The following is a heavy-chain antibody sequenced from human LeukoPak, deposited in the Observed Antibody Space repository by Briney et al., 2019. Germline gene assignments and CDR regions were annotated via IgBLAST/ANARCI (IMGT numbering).Heavy chain of an antibody. CDR2: ISGSAYST. CDR1: GFTFSSYA. D-gene: IGHD3-22*01. V-gene: IGHV3-23*01. CDR3: ARNTSGFKLGDAFDI. Sequence: GGSLRLSCAASGFTFSSYAMTWVRQAPGKGLEWISAISGSAYSTSYAGSVKGRFTISRDNSKNTLYLQMNSLRAEDTAIYYCARNTSGFKLGDAFDIWGQGTMVTVSS. J-gene: IGHJ3*02.